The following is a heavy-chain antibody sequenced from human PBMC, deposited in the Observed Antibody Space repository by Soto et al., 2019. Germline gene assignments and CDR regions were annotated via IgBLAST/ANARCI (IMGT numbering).Heavy chain of an antibody. CDR1: GFSLSTSGLG. Sequence: SGPTLVNPTQTLTLTCTFSGFSLSTSGLGVGWIRQPPGKALEWLALIYWDDDRFYSPSLKSRLTITKDTSKNQVVLTMSNMDPVDTATYFCAHRPLVRGVKSAYFDYWGQGPLVTVSS. J-gene: IGHJ4*02. V-gene: IGHV2-5*02. CDR2: IYWDDDR. D-gene: IGHD3-10*01. CDR3: AHRPLVRGVKSAYFDY.